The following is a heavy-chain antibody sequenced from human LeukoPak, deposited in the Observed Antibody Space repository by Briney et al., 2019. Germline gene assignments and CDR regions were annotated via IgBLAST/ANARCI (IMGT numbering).Heavy chain of an antibody. V-gene: IGHV3-43*02. D-gene: IGHD6-19*01. CDR3: ARESETSGWYDY. CDR2: ISGDGGST. CDR1: GFIFDNYA. Sequence: GGSLRLSCAAPGFIFDNYAIHWVRQAPGKGLEWVSLISGDGGSTFYADSVRGRFTISRDNTRKSLSLQMSSLRSEDTALHYCARESETSGWYDYWGQGTLVTVSS. J-gene: IGHJ4*02.